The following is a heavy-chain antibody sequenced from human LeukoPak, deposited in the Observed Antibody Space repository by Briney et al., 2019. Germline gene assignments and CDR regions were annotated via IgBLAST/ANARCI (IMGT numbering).Heavy chain of an antibody. Sequence: ASVKVSCTASGYTFTSYAMHWVRQAPGQRLEWMGWINAGNGNTKYSQKFQGRVTITRDTSASTAYMELSSLRSEDTAVYYCARDPLWFHYYYYGMDVWGQGTTVTVSS. V-gene: IGHV1-3*01. CDR2: INAGNGNT. CDR3: ARDPLWFHYYYYGMDV. CDR1: GYTFTSYA. J-gene: IGHJ6*02. D-gene: IGHD3-10*01.